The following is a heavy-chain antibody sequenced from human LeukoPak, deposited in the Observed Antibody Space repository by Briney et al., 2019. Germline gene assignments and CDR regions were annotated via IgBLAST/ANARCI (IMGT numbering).Heavy chain of an antibody. J-gene: IGHJ4*02. CDR2: INHSGST. V-gene: IGHV4-34*01. Sequence: SETLSLTCAVYGGSFSGYYWSWIRQPPGKGLEWIGEINHSGSTNYNPSLKSRVTISVDTSKNQFSLKLSSVTAADTAVYYCASLQYSSGWPFDYWGQGTLVTVSS. CDR3: ASLQYSSGWPFDY. CDR1: GGSFSGYY. D-gene: IGHD6-19*01.